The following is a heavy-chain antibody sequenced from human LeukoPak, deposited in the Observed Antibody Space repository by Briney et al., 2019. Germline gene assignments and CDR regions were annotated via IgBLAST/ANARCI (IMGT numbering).Heavy chain of an antibody. CDR3: AKDLYPYGSGIYYPFDY. Sequence: QSGGSLRLSCAASGFTFSSYGMSWVRQAPGKGLEWVSAISGSGGSTYYADSVKGRFTISRDNSKNTLYLQMNSLRAEDTAVYYCAKDLYPYGSGIYYPFDYWGQGTLVTVSS. V-gene: IGHV3-23*01. CDR2: ISGSGGST. CDR1: GFTFSSYG. D-gene: IGHD3-10*01. J-gene: IGHJ4*02.